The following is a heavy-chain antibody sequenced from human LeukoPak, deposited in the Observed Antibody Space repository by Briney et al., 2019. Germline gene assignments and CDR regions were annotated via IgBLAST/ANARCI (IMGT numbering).Heavy chain of an antibody. CDR3: ASDRSGLYYFDL. V-gene: IGHV3-21*01. D-gene: IGHD3/OR15-3a*01. Sequence: PGGSLRLSCAASGFTFSSYSMNWVRQAPGKGLEWVSSISSSSSYIYYADSVKGRFTISRDNAKNSLYLQMNSLRAEDTAVYYCASDRSGLYYFDLWGQGRLVTVSS. CDR2: ISSSSSYI. CDR1: GFTFSSYS. J-gene: IGHJ4*02.